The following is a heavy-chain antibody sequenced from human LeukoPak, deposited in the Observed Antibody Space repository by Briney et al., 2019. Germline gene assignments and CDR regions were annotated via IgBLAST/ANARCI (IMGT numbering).Heavy chain of an antibody. CDR3: AKVLYGDYVY. J-gene: IGHJ4*02. CDR1: GFTFRSYA. D-gene: IGHD4-17*01. V-gene: IGHV3-23*01. CDR2: ISGSGGST. Sequence: GGSLRLSCAASGFTFRSYAMRWVRQAPGKGLEWVAAISGSGGSTYYADSVKRRFTISRDNSKNTLYLQMNSLRAEDTAVYYCAKVLYGDYVYWGKGTLVTVSS.